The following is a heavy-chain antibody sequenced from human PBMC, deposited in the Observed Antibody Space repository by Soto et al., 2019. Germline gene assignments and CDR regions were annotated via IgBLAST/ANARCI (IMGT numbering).Heavy chain of an antibody. CDR3: AKGGGKYYFYYFDS. V-gene: IGHV3-23*01. J-gene: IGHJ4*02. CDR2: ISGTGGSP. Sequence: EVQLLESGGGLVPPGGSLRLSCAASGFDFSSYSMNWVRQAPGKGLEWVSGISGTGGSPYYADSVKGRFTISRDNSKNTVYLQMNSLRAEDTAVYYCAKGGGKYYFYYFDSWGQGTLVTVSP. CDR1: GFDFSSYS. D-gene: IGHD1-26*01.